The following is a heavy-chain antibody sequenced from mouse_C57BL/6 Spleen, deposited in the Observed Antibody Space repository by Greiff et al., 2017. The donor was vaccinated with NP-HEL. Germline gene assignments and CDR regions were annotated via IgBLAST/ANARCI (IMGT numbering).Heavy chain of an antibody. Sequence: EVKLVESGPELVKPGASVKISCKASGYSFTGYYMNWVKQSPEKSLEWIGEINPSTGGTTYNQKFKAKATLTVDKSSSTAYMQLKSLTSEDSAVYYCARENGSSYFNVWGTGTTVTVSS. CDR3: ARENGSSYFNV. CDR1: GYSFTGYY. V-gene: IGHV1-42*01. CDR2: INPSTGGT. D-gene: IGHD1-1*01. J-gene: IGHJ1*03.